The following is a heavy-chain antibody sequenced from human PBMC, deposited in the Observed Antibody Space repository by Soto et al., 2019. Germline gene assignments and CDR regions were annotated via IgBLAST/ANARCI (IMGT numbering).Heavy chain of an antibody. CDR2: IDPEDGKT. CDR1: GYTFTSSG. J-gene: IGHJ5*02. D-gene: IGHD6-13*01. Sequence: GASVKVSCKASGYTFTSSGISWVRQAPGKGLEWLGGIDPEDGKTIYAQKFQGRVTMTADTSTDTAYMELSSLRSEDTAVYYCATELRLGYIAAHRPSNWFDPWGQGTLVTVSS. V-gene: IGHV1-24*01. CDR3: ATELRLGYIAAHRPSNWFDP.